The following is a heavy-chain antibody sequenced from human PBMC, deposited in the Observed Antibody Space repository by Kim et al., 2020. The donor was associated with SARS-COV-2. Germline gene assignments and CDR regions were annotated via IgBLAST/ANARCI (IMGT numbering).Heavy chain of an antibody. Sequence: SETLSLTCAVYGGSFSGYYWSWIRQPPGKGLEWIGEINHSGSTNYNPSLKSRVTISVDTSKNQFSLKLSSVTAADTAVYYCARGSGYFWSGYKGLLGNNWFDPWGQGTLVTVSS. V-gene: IGHV4-34*01. D-gene: IGHD3-3*01. CDR1: GGSFSGYY. J-gene: IGHJ5*02. CDR3: ARGSGYFWSGYKGLLGNNWFDP. CDR2: INHSGST.